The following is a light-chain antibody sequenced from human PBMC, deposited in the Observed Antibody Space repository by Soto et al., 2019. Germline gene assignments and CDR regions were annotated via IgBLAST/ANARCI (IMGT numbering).Light chain of an antibody. CDR2: GSS. CDR1: QTVTTNY. Sequence: EIVLTQSPGTLSLSPGERATLACRASQTVTTNYLAWYQQKPGQAPRLLIYGSSTRAAAIPDRFSGSASGTDFTLTIDNLEPEDSAVYYCQQYVSSSLTFGGGTKVEIK. CDR3: QQYVSSSLT. J-gene: IGKJ4*01. V-gene: IGKV3-20*01.